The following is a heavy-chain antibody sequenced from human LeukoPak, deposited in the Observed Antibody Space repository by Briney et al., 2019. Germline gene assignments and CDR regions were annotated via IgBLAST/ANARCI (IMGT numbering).Heavy chain of an antibody. Sequence: GGSLRLSCAASGFTFSSYGMHWVRQAPGKGLEWVAFIRYDGSDKYYADSVNGRFTISRDNSKNTLYLEMNSLRAEDMAVYYCAKDDLGTAFYFDHWGQGTLVTVSS. J-gene: IGHJ4*02. CDR2: IRYDGSDK. D-gene: IGHD5-18*01. V-gene: IGHV3-30*02. CDR3: AKDDLGTAFYFDH. CDR1: GFTFSSYG.